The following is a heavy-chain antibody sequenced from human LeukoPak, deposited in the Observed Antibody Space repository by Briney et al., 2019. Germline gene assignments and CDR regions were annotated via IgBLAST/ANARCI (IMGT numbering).Heavy chain of an antibody. J-gene: IGHJ4*02. Sequence: PGGSLRLSCAASGFTFSSYAMSWVRQAPGKGLEWVSAISGSGGSTYYADSVKGRFTISRDNSKNTLYLQMNSLRAEDTAVYYCARGYCSSDSCYKGPYDFWGQGTPVTVSS. CDR1: GFTFSSYA. D-gene: IGHD2-2*02. CDR3: ARGYCSSDSCYKGPYDF. CDR2: ISGSGGST. V-gene: IGHV3-23*01.